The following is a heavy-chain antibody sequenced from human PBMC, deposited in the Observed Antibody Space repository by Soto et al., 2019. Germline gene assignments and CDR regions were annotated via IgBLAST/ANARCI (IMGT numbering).Heavy chain of an antibody. CDR3: ARQVGDYYGPFWFDP. CDR2: IYYSGST. D-gene: IGHD3-10*01. CDR1: GGSISSYY. V-gene: IGHV4-59*08. Sequence: QVQLQESGPGLVKPSETLSLTCTVSGGSISSYYWSWIRQPPGKGLEWIGYIYYSGSTNYNPSLKSRVTISVDTSKNQFSLKLSSVTAADTAVYYCARQVGDYYGPFWFDPWGQGTLVTVSS. J-gene: IGHJ5*02.